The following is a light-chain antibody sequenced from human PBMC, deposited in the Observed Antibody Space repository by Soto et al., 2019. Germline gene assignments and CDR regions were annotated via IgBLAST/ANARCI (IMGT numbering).Light chain of an antibody. V-gene: IGKV3-20*01. J-gene: IGKJ3*01. CDR1: QTVSNNF. CDR3: QQYGSSLLT. Sequence: EIELTQSPGTLSLSPGERATLSCRASQTVSNNFLAWYQQKFGQAPRLLIYGASNSTTGIRDRFSGSRSGTDFSLTVSRPEPEDFAVYHWQQYGSSLLTFGPGTKVDLK. CDR2: GAS.